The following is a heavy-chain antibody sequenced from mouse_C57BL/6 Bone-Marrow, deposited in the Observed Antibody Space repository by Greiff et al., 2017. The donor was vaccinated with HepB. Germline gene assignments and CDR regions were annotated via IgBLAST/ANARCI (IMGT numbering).Heavy chain of an antibody. CDR3: ARHGGRRLYWNYFDY. D-gene: IGHD2-1*01. V-gene: IGHV1-62-2*01. CDR1: GYTFTEYT. CDR2: FYPGSGSI. J-gene: IGHJ2*01. Sequence: LVESGAELVKPGASVKLSCKASGYTFTEYTIHWVKQRSGQGLGWIGWFYPGSGSIKYNEKFKDKATLTADKSSSTVYMELSRLTSEDSAVYFCARHGGRRLYWNYFDYWGQGTTLTVSS.